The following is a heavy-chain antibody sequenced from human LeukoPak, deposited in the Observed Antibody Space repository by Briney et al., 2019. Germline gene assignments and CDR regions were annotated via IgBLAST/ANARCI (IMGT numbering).Heavy chain of an antibody. Sequence: PGGSLRLSCAASGFTFSSYEMNWVRQAPGKGLEWVSYISYSGSTIYYADSVRGRFTSSRDNAKKSLYLQMNSLRAEDTAVYYCARSSVVGYYYDSSGYADYWGQGTLVTVSS. D-gene: IGHD3-22*01. CDR3: ARSSVVGYYYDSSGYADY. V-gene: IGHV3-48*03. CDR1: GFTFSSYE. CDR2: ISYSGSTI. J-gene: IGHJ4*02.